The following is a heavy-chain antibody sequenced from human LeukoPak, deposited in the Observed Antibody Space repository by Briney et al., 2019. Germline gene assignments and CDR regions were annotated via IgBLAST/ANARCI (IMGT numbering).Heavy chain of an antibody. CDR3: AYGWYYYYMDV. CDR2: IYHSGST. J-gene: IGHJ6*03. D-gene: IGHD6-19*01. CDR1: GYSISSGYY. V-gene: IGHV4-38-2*02. Sequence: PSETLSLTCTVSGYSISSGYYWGWIRQPPGKGLEWIGSIYHSGSTYYNPSLKSRVTISVDTSKNQFSLKLSSVTAADTAVYYCAYGWYYYYMDVWGKGTTVTVSS.